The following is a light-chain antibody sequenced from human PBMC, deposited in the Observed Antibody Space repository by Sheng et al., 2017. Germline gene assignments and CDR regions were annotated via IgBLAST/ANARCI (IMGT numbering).Light chain of an antibody. CDR3: QHFGNFQYT. J-gene: IGKJ2*01. V-gene: IGKV3-20*01. CDR2: AAS. Sequence: EVVLTQSPATLSLSPGQRATLSCRASQSVGSSFLAWYQHKPGLAPRLLIYAASSRATGIPDRYSGSGSGTDFTLTISRLEPEDFAVYYCQHFGNFQYTFGQGTKLEIK. CDR1: QSVGSSF.